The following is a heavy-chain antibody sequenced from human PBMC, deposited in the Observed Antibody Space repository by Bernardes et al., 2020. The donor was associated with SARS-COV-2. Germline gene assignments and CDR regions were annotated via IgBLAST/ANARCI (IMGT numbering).Heavy chain of an antibody. J-gene: IGHJ5*02. CDR1: GDSMTTFY. V-gene: IGHV4-4*09. CDR3: VRYIGMTFDP. Sequence: SETLSLTCSVSGDSMTTFYWNWIRQPPGKGLEWIGNIYSSGTTKYNASLRSRVSISIDMSKQQFSLTLTSVTAADTAVYYCVRYIGMTFDPWGQGALVTVSP. D-gene: IGHD2-15*01. CDR2: IYSSGTT.